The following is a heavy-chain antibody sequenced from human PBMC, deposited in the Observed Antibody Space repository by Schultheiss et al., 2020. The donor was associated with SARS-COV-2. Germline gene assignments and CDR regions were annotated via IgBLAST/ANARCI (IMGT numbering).Heavy chain of an antibody. CDR2: IYYSGNT. CDR3: AREGSDFWSGYYGSNYFDY. CDR1: GGSISSGGYY. D-gene: IGHD3-3*01. J-gene: IGHJ4*02. V-gene: IGHV4-31*03. Sequence: SETLSLTCTVSGGSISSGGYYWSWNRQHPGKGLEWIGYIYYSGNTYYNLSLKSRVTISVDTSKNQFSLRLSSVTAADTAVYYCAREGSDFWSGYYGSNYFDYWGQGTLVTVSS.